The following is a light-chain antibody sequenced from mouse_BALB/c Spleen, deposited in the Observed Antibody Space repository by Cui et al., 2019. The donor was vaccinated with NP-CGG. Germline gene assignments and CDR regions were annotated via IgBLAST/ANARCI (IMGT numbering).Light chain of an antibody. Sequence: QAVLTHESALTTSPGETVTLTCRSSTGTVTTSNYANWVQEKPDHLFTGLIGGTNNRPPGVPARFSGSLIGDKAALTITGAQTEDEAIYFCALWYSNHWVFGGGTKVTVL. J-gene: IGLJ1*01. CDR2: GTN. CDR3: ALWYSNHWV. CDR1: TGTVTTSNY. V-gene: IGLV1*01.